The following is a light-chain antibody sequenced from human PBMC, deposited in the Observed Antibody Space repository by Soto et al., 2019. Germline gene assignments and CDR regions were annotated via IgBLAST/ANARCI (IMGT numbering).Light chain of an antibody. CDR1: QSVNSN. Sequence: EIVMTQSPVTLSVSPGERATPSCRASQSVNSNLAWYQQKPGQAPRLLIYGASSRATGIPDRFSGSGSGTDFTLTINSLEPEDFAVYYCQQRNVWPPITFGQGTRLEIK. J-gene: IGKJ5*01. CDR2: GAS. CDR3: QQRNVWPPIT. V-gene: IGKV3D-15*01.